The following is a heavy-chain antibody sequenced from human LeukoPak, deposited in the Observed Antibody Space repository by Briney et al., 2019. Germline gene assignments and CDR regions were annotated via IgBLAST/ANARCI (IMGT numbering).Heavy chain of an antibody. J-gene: IGHJ5*02. D-gene: IGHD2-15*01. V-gene: IGHV4-30-2*01. CDR2: IYHSGST. Sequence: SETLSLTCAVSGGSISSGGYSWSWIRQPPGKGLEWIGYIYHSGSTYYDPSLKSRVTISVDRSKNQFSLKLSSVTAADTAVYYCARGGAATQYNWFDPWGQGTLVTVSS. CDR3: ARGGAATQYNWFDP. CDR1: GGSISSGGYS.